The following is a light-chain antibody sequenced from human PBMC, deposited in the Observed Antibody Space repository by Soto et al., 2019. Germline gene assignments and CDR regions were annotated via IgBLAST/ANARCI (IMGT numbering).Light chain of an antibody. V-gene: IGKV3D-20*01. CDR2: DAS. J-gene: IGKJ1*01. CDR1: QSVSSSY. CDR3: LQYGSSPRT. Sequence: EILMTQSPATMSLSPGERATLSCGASQSVSSSYLAWYQQRPGLAPRLLIYDASKRATGIPNRFRGSGSGTAFTLTISGLEPEDFAVYFCLQYGSSPRTFGQGTQVEMK.